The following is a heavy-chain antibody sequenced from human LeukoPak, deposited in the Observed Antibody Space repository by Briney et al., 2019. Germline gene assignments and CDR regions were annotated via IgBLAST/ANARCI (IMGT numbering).Heavy chain of an antibody. CDR1: GFTVSSNY. CDR3: ARVPRAVRIVVVPAAMQMGPFDY. Sequence: GGSLRLSCAASGFTVSSNYMSWVRQAPGKGLEWVSVIYSGGSTYYADSVKGRFTISRDNSKNTLYLQMNSLRAEDTAVYYCARVPRAVRIVVVPAAMQMGPFDYWGQGTLVTVSS. V-gene: IGHV3-53*01. D-gene: IGHD2-2*01. J-gene: IGHJ4*02. CDR2: IYSGGST.